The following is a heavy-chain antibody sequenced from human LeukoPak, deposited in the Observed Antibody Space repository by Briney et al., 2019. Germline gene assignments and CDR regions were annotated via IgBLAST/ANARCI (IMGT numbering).Heavy chain of an antibody. CDR2: INTNSGGT. J-gene: IGHJ3*01. Sequence: ADSVKVSCKASGYTFTGYYMHWVRQAPGQGLEWMGWINTNSGGTYYAQKLQGRVTMTTDTSTSTAYMELRSLRSDDTAIYYCARDLYYYGSGSYYDVFDVWGQGTMVTVSS. D-gene: IGHD3-10*01. CDR1: GYTFTGYY. V-gene: IGHV1-2*02. CDR3: ARDLYYYGSGSYYDVFDV.